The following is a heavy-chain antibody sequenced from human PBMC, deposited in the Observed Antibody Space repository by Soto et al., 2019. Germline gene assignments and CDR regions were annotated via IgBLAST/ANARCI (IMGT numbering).Heavy chain of an antibody. J-gene: IGHJ4*02. CDR3: AKDGAYYDDSSGFDY. CDR1: GFMFSNYW. CDR2: IKQDETDK. D-gene: IGHD3-22*01. V-gene: IGHV3-7*03. Sequence: PGGSLRLSCAASGFMFSNYWMTWVRQAPGKGLEWVSNIKQDETDKYYVDSVKGRFTISRDNSKNTPYLQMNSLRAEDTAVYYCAKDGAYYDDSSGFDYWGQGTLVTVSS.